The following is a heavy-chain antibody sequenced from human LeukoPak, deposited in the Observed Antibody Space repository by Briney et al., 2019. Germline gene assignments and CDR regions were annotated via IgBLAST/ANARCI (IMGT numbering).Heavy chain of an antibody. D-gene: IGHD3-10*01. Sequence: GGSLRLSCAASGFTFSSYGMHWVRQAPGKGLEWVAVIWYDGSNKYYADSVKGRFTISRDNSKNTLYLQMNSLRAEDTAVYYCARDGFDGSGSYDYWGQGTLVTVSS. J-gene: IGHJ4*02. V-gene: IGHV3-33*01. CDR2: IWYDGSNK. CDR3: ARDGFDGSGSYDY. CDR1: GFTFSSYG.